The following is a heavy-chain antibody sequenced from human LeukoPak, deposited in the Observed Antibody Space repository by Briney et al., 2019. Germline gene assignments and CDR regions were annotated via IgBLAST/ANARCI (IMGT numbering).Heavy chain of an antibody. CDR1: GFTFSHFG. CDR2: IWSDGTNE. CDR3: AKDAQRGFDYSNSLQY. D-gene: IGHD4-11*01. J-gene: IGHJ4*02. V-gene: IGHV3-33*03. Sequence: GRSLRLSCAASGFTFSHFGMHWVRQAPGKGLEWVAVIWSDGTNEYYADSVKGRFSISRDNSKNTVSLQMNSLRVDGTSGYFGAKDAQRGFDYSNSLQYWGQGTLVTVSS.